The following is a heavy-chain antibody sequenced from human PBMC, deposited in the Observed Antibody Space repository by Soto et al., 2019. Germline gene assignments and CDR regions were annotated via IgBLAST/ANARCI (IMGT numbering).Heavy chain of an antibody. CDR2: IWYDGSNK. D-gene: IGHD3-10*02. CDR1: GFTFSSYG. V-gene: IGHV3-33*01. J-gene: IGHJ4*02. CDR3: ARGGPREMATMLGGY. Sequence: QVQLVESGGGVVQPGRSLRLSCAASGFTFSSYGMHWVRQAPGKGLEWVAVIWYDGSNKYYADSVKGRFTISRDNSKNTLYLQMNSLRVEDTAVYYCARGGPREMATMLGGYWGQGTLVTVSS.